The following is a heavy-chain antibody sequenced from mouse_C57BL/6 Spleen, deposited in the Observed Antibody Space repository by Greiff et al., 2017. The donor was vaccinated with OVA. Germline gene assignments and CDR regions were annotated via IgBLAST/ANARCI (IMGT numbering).Heavy chain of an antibody. CDR2: IYPGSGST. CDR3: AREELRSSWCAY. J-gene: IGHJ3*01. V-gene: IGHV1-55*01. Sequence: QVQLQQPGAELVKPGASVKMSCKASGYTFTSYWITWVKQRPGQGLEWIGDIYPGSGSTNYNEKFKSKATLTVDTSSSTAYMQLSSLTSEDSAVYHCAREELRSSWCAYWGQGTLVTVSA. CDR1: GYTFTSYW. D-gene: IGHD1-1*01.